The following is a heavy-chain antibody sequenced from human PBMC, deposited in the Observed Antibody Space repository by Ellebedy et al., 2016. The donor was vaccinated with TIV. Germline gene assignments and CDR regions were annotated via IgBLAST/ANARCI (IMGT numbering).Heavy chain of an antibody. Sequence: SVKVSCKASGGIFRSYAISWVRQAPRQGLEWMGGIIAIFGTTNYAQKFQGRVTITSDESTSTAYMELSSLRSDYTAVYYCARDPHYYVQYFQHWGQGTLVTVSS. CDR3: ARDPHYYVQYFQH. CDR2: IIAIFGTT. V-gene: IGHV1-69*13. CDR1: GGIFRSYA. D-gene: IGHD3-10*02. J-gene: IGHJ1*01.